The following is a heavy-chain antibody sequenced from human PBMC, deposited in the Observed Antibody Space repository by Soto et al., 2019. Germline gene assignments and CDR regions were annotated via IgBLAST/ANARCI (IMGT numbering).Heavy chain of an antibody. V-gene: IGHV1-69*13. CDR3: AIDSTYCGRDCFIAY. Sequence: SVKVSCKASGGTFSSYAISWVRQAPGQGLEWMGGIIPIFGTANYAQKFQGRVTITADESTSTAYMELSSLRSEDTAVYYCAIDSTYCGRDCFIAYCGQGTLVTVYS. CDR2: IIPIFGTA. CDR1: GGTFSSYA. J-gene: IGHJ4*02. D-gene: IGHD2-21*02.